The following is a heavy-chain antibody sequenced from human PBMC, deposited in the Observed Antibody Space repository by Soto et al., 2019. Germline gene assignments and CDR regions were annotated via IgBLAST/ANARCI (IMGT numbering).Heavy chain of an antibody. V-gene: IGHV4-30-4*01. CDR3: ARGASHRVLGLDI. Sequence: QVQLQESGPGLVKPSQTLSLICSVSGDSISSGDYYWNWIRQPPGKGLEWIGYIYTNGSPHYNPPLRSRLTISGDTSKNQFSLKLTSVTAADTAVYYCARGASHRVLGLDIWGQGTVVTVSS. CDR1: GDSISSGDYY. J-gene: IGHJ3*02. CDR2: IYTNGSP.